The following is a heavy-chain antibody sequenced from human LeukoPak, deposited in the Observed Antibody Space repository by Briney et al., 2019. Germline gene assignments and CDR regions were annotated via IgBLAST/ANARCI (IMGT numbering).Heavy chain of an antibody. CDR1: GFTLSSYW. CDR3: AELGITMIGGV. J-gene: IGHJ6*04. CDR2: IKQDGSEK. V-gene: IGHV3-7*01. Sequence: PGESLRLSCAASGFTLSSYWMSWVRQAPAKGLEWVANIKQDGSEKCYVDSVKGRFTISRDNAKNSLYLQMNSLRAEDTAVYYCAELGITMIGGVWGKGTTVTISS. D-gene: IGHD3-10*02.